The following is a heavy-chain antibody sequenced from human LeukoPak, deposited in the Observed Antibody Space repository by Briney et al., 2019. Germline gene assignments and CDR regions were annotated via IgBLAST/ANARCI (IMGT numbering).Heavy chain of an antibody. CDR2: IYTSGST. J-gene: IGHJ3*02. Sequence: SETLSLTCTVSGGSISSYYWSWIRQPPGKELEWIGYIYTSGSTNYNPSLKSRVTISVDTSKNQFSLKLSSVTAADTAVYYCARHGSLYDSSGYYQRDAFDIWGQGTMVTVSS. V-gene: IGHV4-4*09. D-gene: IGHD3-22*01. CDR1: GGSISSYY. CDR3: ARHGSLYDSSGYYQRDAFDI.